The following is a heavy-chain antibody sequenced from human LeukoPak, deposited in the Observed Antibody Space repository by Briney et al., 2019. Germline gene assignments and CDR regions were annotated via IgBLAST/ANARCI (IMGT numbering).Heavy chain of an antibody. CDR2: ISGSGGST. D-gene: IGHD6-19*01. V-gene: IGHV3-23*01. CDR3: AKDLGAVAGTGFWFDP. J-gene: IGHJ5*02. Sequence: PGGSLRPSCAASGFTFSSYAMSWVRQAPGKGLEWVSAISGSGGSTYYADSVKGRFTISRDNSKNTLYLQMNSLRAEDTAVYYCAKDLGAVAGTGFWFDPWGQGTLVTVSP. CDR1: GFTFSSYA.